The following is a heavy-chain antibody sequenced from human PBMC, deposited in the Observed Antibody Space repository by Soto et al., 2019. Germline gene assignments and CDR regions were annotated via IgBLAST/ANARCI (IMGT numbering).Heavy chain of an antibody. CDR3: ARQGKYCSSPSCYADY. J-gene: IGHJ4*02. Sequence: PGESLTISCKGSEYSFTNYWIAWVRQMPGKGLEWMGIIYPGDSDTRYSPSFQGQVTISADKSISTAYLQWSSLKASDTAMYYCARQGKYCSSPSCYADYWGQGTLVTVSS. CDR1: EYSFTNYW. D-gene: IGHD2-2*01. CDR2: IYPGDSDT. V-gene: IGHV5-51*01.